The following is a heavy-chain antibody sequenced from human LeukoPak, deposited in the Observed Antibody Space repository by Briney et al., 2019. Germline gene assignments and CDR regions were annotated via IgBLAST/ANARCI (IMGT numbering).Heavy chain of an antibody. D-gene: IGHD5-12*01. CDR3: ARPVDYNAGDY. Sequence: GGSLRLSCAASGFTFSTYTMNWVRQAPGKGLEWVSSISSSNNFINYADSVKGRFTISRDNAKNSLYLQMNSLRAEDTAVYYCARPVDYNAGDYWGQGTLVTVSS. CDR2: ISSSNNFI. CDR1: GFTFSTYT. V-gene: IGHV3-21*01. J-gene: IGHJ4*02.